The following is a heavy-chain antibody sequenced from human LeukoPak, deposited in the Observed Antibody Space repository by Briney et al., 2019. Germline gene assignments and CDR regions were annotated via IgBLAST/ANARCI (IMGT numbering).Heavy chain of an antibody. CDR3: ARDYYDSSGYCSYYYYGMDV. V-gene: IGHV7-4-1*02. J-gene: IGHJ6*02. Sequence: ASVKVSCKASGYTFTSYAMNWVRQAPGQGLEWMGWINTNTGNPTYAQGFTGRFVFSLDTSVSTAYLQISSLKAEDTAVYYCARDYYDSSGYCSYYYYGMDVWGQGTTVTVSS. CDR1: GYTFTSYA. CDR2: INTNTGNP. D-gene: IGHD3-22*01.